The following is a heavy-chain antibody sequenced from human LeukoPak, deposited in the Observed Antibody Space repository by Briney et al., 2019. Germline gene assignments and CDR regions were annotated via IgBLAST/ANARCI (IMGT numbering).Heavy chain of an antibody. V-gene: IGHV4-61*01. J-gene: IGHJ2*01. CDR2: IYYSGST. D-gene: IGHD6-13*01. Sequence: PSETLSLTCTVSGGSVSSGSYYWSWIRQPPGKGLEWIGYIYYSGSTNYNPSLKSRVTISVDTSKNQFSLELSSVTAADTAVYYCARVRSSSWYNSWYFDLWGRGTLVTASS. CDR3: ARVRSSSWYNSWYFDL. CDR1: GGSVSSGSYY.